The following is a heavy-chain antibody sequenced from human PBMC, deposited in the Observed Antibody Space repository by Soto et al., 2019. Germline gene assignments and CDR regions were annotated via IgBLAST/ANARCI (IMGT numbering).Heavy chain of an antibody. D-gene: IGHD3-22*01. Sequence: SETLSLTCTVSGGSISSYYWSWIRQPPGKGLEWIGYIYYSGSTNYNPSLKSRVTISVDTSKNQFSLKLSSVTAADTAVYYCAREGYSSGYYYYYGMDVWGLGTTVTVSS. CDR2: IYYSGST. CDR1: GGSISSYY. V-gene: IGHV4-59*01. J-gene: IGHJ6*02. CDR3: AREGYSSGYYYYYGMDV.